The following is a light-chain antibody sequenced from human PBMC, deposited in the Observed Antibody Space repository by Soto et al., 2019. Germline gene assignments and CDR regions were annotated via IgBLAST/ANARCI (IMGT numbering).Light chain of an antibody. CDR3: ISYTSSSTYV. Sequence: QSVLTQPASVSGSPGQSITISCIGTSSDVGGYNYVSWYQHHPGKAPTLMISEVSNRPSGVSNRFSGSKSGNTASLTISGLQAEDEADYYCISYTSSSTYVFGTGTKLTVL. CDR1: SSDVGGYNY. CDR2: EVS. J-gene: IGLJ1*01. V-gene: IGLV2-14*01.